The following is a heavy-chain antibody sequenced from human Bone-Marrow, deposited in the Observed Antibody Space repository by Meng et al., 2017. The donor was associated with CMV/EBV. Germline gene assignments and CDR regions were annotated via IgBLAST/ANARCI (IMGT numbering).Heavy chain of an antibody. CDR3: ARDRPRRGWFDP. Sequence: VRQMPGKGLEWIGYIYYSGSTYYNPSLKSRVTISVDTSKNQFSLKLSSVTAADTAVYYCARDRPRRGWFDPWGQGTLVTVSS. J-gene: IGHJ5*02. V-gene: IGHV4-31*02. CDR2: IYYSGST.